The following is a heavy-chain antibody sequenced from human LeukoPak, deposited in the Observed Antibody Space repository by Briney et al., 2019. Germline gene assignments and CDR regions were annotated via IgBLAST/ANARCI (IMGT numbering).Heavy chain of an antibody. CDR1: GFTFSSYA. Sequence: GRSLRLSCAASGFTFSSYAMSWVRQAPGKGLEWVSAISGSGGSTYYADSVKGRFTISRDNAKNTLYLQMNSLRAEDTAVYYCARENGGSYFYMDVWGKGTTVTVSS. CDR3: ARENGGSYFYMDV. CDR2: ISGSGGST. V-gene: IGHV3-23*01. D-gene: IGHD1-1*01. J-gene: IGHJ6*03.